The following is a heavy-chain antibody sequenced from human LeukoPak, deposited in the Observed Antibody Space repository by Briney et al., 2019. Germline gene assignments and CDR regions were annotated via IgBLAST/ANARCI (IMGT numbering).Heavy chain of an antibody. CDR2: ISSSSSTM. Sequence: GGSLRLSCAASGFTFSSYSMNWVRQAPGKGLEWVSYISSSSSTMYYADSVKGRFTISRDNAKNSLYLQMNSLRAEDTAVYYCARDLGIVGATTSCRDWGQGTLVTVSS. D-gene: IGHD1-26*01. CDR3: ARDLGIVGATTSCRD. J-gene: IGHJ4*02. V-gene: IGHV3-48*01. CDR1: GFTFSSYS.